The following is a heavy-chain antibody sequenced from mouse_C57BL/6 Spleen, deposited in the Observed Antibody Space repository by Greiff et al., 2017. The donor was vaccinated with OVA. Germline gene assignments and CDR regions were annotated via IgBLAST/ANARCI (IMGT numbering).Heavy chain of an antibody. D-gene: IGHD6-1*01. CDR2: IYPGDGDT. Sequence: QVQLQQSGAELVKPGASVKISCKASGYAFSSYWMNWVKQRPGKGLEWIGQIYPGDGDTNYNGKFKGKATLTADKSSSTAYMQLSSLTSEDSAVYLCARSDSLYAMDYWGQGTSVTVSS. CDR3: ARSDSLYAMDY. V-gene: IGHV1-80*01. J-gene: IGHJ4*01. CDR1: GYAFSSYW.